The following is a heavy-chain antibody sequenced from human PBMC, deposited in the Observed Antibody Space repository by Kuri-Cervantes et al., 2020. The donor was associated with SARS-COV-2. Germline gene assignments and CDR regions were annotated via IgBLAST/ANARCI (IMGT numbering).Heavy chain of an antibody. CDR1: GYTFTSYG. CDR3: ARYMITFGGAKAANWFDP. CDR2: ISAYNGNT. Sequence: ASVKVSCKASGYTFTSYGISWVRQAPGQGLEWMGWISAYNGNTNYAQKLQGRVTMTTDTSTSTAYMELGSLRSDDTAVYYCARYMITFGGAKAANWFDPWGQGTLVTVSS. J-gene: IGHJ5*02. V-gene: IGHV1-18*04. D-gene: IGHD3-16*01.